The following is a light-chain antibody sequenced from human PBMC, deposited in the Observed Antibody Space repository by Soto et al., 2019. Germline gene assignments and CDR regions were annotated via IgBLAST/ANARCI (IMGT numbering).Light chain of an antibody. CDR1: QSISSW. V-gene: IGKV1-5*03. CDR3: KQYNGYSRKT. J-gene: IGKJ1*01. Sequence: DIQMTQSPSTLSASVGDRVTITCRASQSISSWLAWYQQKPGKAPNLLIYKASSLQSGVPSRFSGSGSGTEFSLTISSLQPDDFATYYCKQYNGYSRKTFGQGTKVEI. CDR2: KAS.